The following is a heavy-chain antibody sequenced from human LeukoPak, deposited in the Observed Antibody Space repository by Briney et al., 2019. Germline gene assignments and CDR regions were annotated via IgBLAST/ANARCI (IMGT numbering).Heavy chain of an antibody. V-gene: IGHV1-46*01. Sequence: ASVKVSCKASGYTFTSYYMHWVRQAPGQGLEWMGIINPSGGSTSYAQKFQGRVTMTRDTSTSTVYMELSRLRSDDTAVYYCVRDTCSSTSCDDYWGQGTLVTVSS. CDR1: GYTFTSYY. J-gene: IGHJ4*02. CDR3: VRDTCSSTSCDDY. D-gene: IGHD2-2*01. CDR2: INPSGGST.